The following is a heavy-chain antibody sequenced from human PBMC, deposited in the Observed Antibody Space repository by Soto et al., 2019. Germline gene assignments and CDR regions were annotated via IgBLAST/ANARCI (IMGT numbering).Heavy chain of an antibody. CDR2: IYYSGST. CDR1: GGSISNYY. J-gene: IGHJ4*02. Sequence: SETLSLTCTVSGGSISNYYWTWIRQPPGKGLEWIGYIYYSGSTNYNPSLKSRVTISVDTSKNQFSLKLRSVTAADTAVYYCARLSVLGYCSGGSCFYFDYWGQGTLVTVSS. CDR3: ARLSVLGYCSGGSCFYFDY. V-gene: IGHV4-59*12. D-gene: IGHD2-15*01.